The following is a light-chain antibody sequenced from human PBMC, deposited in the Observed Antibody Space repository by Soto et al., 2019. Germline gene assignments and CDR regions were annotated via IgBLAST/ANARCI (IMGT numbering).Light chain of an antibody. CDR3: QQSYNTPWT. CDR1: QNIGSY. Sequence: DIQMTQSPSSLSASVGDRVTITCRAGQNIGSYLNWYQQKPGKAPKLLIYAASSLQSGVPSRISGRGSGTEFTLTISSLQPEDCATYYCQQSYNTPWTFGQGTRVEVK. J-gene: IGKJ1*01. V-gene: IGKV1-39*01. CDR2: AAS.